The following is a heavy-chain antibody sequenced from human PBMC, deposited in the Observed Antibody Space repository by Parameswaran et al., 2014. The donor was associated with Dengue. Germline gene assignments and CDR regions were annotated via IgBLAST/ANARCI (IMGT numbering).Heavy chain of an antibody. D-gene: IGHD3-16*02. CDR2: ISAYNGNT. Sequence: WVRQAPGQGLEWMGWISAYNGNTNYAQKLQGRVTMTTDTSTSTAYMELRSLRSDDTAVYYCARGRYDYVWGSYRLDAFDIWGQGTMVTVSS. J-gene: IGHJ3*02. V-gene: IGHV1-18*01. CDR3: ARGRYDYVWGSYRLDAFDI.